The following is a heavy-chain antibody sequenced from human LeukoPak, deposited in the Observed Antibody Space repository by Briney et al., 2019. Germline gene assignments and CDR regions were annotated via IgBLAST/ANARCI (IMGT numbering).Heavy chain of an antibody. J-gene: IGHJ4*02. D-gene: IGHD1-26*01. V-gene: IGHV4-61*02. CDR3: ARVRGWDKNYFDY. CDR2: ICTSGST. CDR1: GGSISSGSYY. Sequence: PSETLSLTCTVSGGSISSGSYYWSWIRQPAGKGLEWIGRICTSGSTNYNPSLKSRVTISVDTSKNQFSLKLSSVTAADTAVYYCARVRGWDKNYFDYWGQGTLVTVSS.